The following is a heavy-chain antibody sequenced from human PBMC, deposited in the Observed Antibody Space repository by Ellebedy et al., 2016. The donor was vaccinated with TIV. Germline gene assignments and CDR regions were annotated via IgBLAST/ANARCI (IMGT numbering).Heavy chain of an antibody. CDR1: GGSFSGYY. CDR2: INHSGST. Sequence: SETLSLTCAVYGGSFSGYYWSWIRQPPGKGLEWIGEINHSGSTNYNPSLKSRVTISVDTSKNQFSLKLSSVTAADTAVYYCARDRDGTDYWGQGTLVTVSS. V-gene: IGHV4-34*01. CDR3: ARDRDGTDY. J-gene: IGHJ4*02.